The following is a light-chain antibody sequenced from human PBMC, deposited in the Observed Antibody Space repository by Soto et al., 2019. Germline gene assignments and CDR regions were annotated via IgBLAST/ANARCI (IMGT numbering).Light chain of an antibody. V-gene: IGKV3-11*01. CDR1: QSVSSY. CDR3: QQRSNWPRT. CDR2: DAS. J-gene: IGKJ2*01. Sequence: EIVLTQSPATLSLSPGERATLSCRASQSVSSYLAWYQQKPGQAPRLLIYDASNRATGIPARFSGSGAGTDFTLTSSSLEPEDVAVYYCQQRSNWPRTFGQGTKLESK.